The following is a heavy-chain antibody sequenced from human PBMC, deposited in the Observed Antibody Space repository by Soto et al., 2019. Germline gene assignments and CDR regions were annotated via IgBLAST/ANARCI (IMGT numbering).Heavy chain of an antibody. D-gene: IGHD6-13*01. J-gene: IGHJ5*02. Sequence: GASVKVSCKASGYTFTSYGISWVRQAPGQGLEWMGWISAYNGNTNYAQKFQGWVTMTRDTSISIAYMELSRLRSDDTAVYYCARDKGPIAAAGTGSWFDPWGQGTLVTVSS. CDR3: ARDKGPIAAAGTGSWFDP. V-gene: IGHV1-18*01. CDR1: GYTFTSYG. CDR2: ISAYNGNT.